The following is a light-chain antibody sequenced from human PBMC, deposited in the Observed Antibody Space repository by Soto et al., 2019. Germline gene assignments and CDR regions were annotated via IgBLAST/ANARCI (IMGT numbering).Light chain of an antibody. Sequence: EIIFTHTPLSAPVTLLHPASISCRICQSLKHSDGNTYLSWLQQRPGQPPRLLIYKISNRFSGVPDRFSGSGAGTDFTLKISRVEAEDVGVYYCMQATEFPPITFGQGTRLEIK. CDR2: KIS. CDR3: MQATEFPPIT. J-gene: IGKJ5*01. V-gene: IGKV2-24*01. CDR1: QSLKHSDGNTY.